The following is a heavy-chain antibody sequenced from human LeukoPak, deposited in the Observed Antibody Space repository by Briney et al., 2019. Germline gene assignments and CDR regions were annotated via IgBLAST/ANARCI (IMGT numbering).Heavy chain of an antibody. CDR1: GYNFSFYW. J-gene: IGHJ4*02. Sequence: TGESLKISCKGSGYNFSFYWITWVRQIPGKGLEWLGRIDPSDSETNYNPSFQGHVTISADRSISTAYLQWSGLKASDTAMFYCARGGRQSCGSTGCNIDYWGQGTPVTVSS. CDR2: IDPSDSET. V-gene: IGHV5-10-1*01. D-gene: IGHD2-2*01. CDR3: ARGGRQSCGSTGCNIDY.